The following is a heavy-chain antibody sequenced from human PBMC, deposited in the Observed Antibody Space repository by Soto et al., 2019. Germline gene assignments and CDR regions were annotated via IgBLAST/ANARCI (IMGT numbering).Heavy chain of an antibody. CDR2: TSASGGTT. V-gene: IGHV3-23*01. CDR3: AKAKYSSSWWAVDY. Sequence: PGGSLRLSCAASGFTFGSYAMSWVRRAPGKGLEWVSSTSASGGTTYYADSVKGRFTISRDNSKNMLYLEMNSLRAEDTAVYYCAKAKYSSSWWAVDYWGQGTRVTVSS. J-gene: IGHJ4*02. D-gene: IGHD6-13*01. CDR1: GFTFGSYA.